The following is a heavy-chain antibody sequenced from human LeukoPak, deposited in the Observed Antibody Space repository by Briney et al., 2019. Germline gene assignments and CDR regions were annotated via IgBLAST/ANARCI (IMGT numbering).Heavy chain of an antibody. J-gene: IGHJ4*02. CDR1: GFTFSSYA. D-gene: IGHD4-23*01. CDR2: ISYDGSNK. V-gene: IGHV3-30-3*01. Sequence: GRSLRLSCAASGFTFSSYAMHWVRQAPGKGLEWVAVISYDGSNKYYADSVKGRFTISRDNSKNTLYLQMNSLRAEDTAVYYCARERKGKTFDYWGQGTLATVSS. CDR3: ARERKGKTFDY.